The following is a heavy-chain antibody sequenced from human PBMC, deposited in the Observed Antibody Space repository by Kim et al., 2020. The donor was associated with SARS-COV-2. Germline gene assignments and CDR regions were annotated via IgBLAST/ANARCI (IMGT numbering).Heavy chain of an antibody. CDR1: GFTFDDYA. CDR3: AKDKIILGIAAAGNRFYYYYGMDV. D-gene: IGHD6-13*01. Sequence: GGSLRLSCAASGFTFDDYAMHWVRQAPGKGLEWVSGISWNSGSIGYADSVKGRFTISRDNAKNSLYLQMNSLRAEDTALYYCAKDKIILGIAAAGNRFYYYYGMDVWGQGTTVTVSS. CDR2: ISWNSGSI. J-gene: IGHJ6*02. V-gene: IGHV3-9*01.